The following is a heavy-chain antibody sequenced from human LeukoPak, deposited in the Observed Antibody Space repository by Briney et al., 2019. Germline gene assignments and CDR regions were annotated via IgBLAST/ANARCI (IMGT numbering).Heavy chain of an antibody. CDR2: IIPIFGMA. CDR1: GGTFSSYA. V-gene: IGHV1-69*10. CDR3: ARDADIAVAGISSANWFDP. J-gene: IGHJ5*02. Sequence: SVKVSCKASGGTFSSYAISWVRQAPGQGLEWMGGIIPIFGMANHAQNFQGRVTITADKSTSTAYMELSSLTSEDTAVYFCARDADIAVAGISSANWFDPWGQGTLVTVSA. D-gene: IGHD6-19*01.